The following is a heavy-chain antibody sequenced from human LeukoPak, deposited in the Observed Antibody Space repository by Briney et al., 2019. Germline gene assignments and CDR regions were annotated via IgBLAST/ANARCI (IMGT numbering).Heavy chain of an antibody. Sequence: GGSLRLSCAASGFTFSSYAMSWVRQAPGKGLEWVSAISGSGGSTYYADSVKGRFTISRDNSKNTLYLQMNSLRAEDTAVYYCAKDFRDSSSWENGMDVWGQGTTVTVSS. D-gene: IGHD6-13*01. V-gene: IGHV3-23*01. CDR2: ISGSGGST. CDR1: GFTFSSYA. J-gene: IGHJ6*02. CDR3: AKDFRDSSSWENGMDV.